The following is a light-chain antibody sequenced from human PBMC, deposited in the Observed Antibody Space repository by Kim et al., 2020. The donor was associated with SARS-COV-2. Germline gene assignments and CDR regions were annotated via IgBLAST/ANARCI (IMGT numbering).Light chain of an antibody. Sequence: ASVGDRLSITCRASQSINGLLNGDQQRPGKAPNLLIVAASNLQGGVPSRFSGSGSGTQFTLTISNLQPEDFGSYYCQQTYRIPLTFGGGTKVDIK. CDR2: AAS. J-gene: IGKJ4*01. V-gene: IGKV1-39*01. CDR3: QQTYRIPLT. CDR1: QSINGL.